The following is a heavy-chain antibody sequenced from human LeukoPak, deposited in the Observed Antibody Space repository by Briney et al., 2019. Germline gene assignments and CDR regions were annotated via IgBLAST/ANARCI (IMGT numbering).Heavy chain of an antibody. J-gene: IGHJ6*03. CDR2: INHSGST. V-gene: IGHV4-34*01. CDR1: GGSFSGYY. Sequence: SETLSLTCAVYGGSFSGYYWSWIRQPPGKGLEWIGEINHSGSTNYNPSLKSRVTISVDTSKNQFSLKLSSVTAADTAVYYCARRVSGGYYRIYYYYYMDVWGKGTTVTISS. CDR3: ARRVSGGYYRIYYYYYMDV. D-gene: IGHD3-10*01.